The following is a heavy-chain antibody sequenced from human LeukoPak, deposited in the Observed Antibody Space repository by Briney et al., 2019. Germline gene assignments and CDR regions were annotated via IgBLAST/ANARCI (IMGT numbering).Heavy chain of an antibody. D-gene: IGHD3-22*01. Sequence: PGTSLRLSCAASGFTFSSSAMHWVRQSPGKGLEWVAVISYDGKKKSYADSVKGRFTISRDNAKNSLYLQMNSLRAEDTAVYYCARDPHAYYYDSSEYFQHWGQGTLVTVSS. J-gene: IGHJ1*01. CDR2: ISYDGKKK. CDR3: ARDPHAYYYDSSEYFQH. V-gene: IGHV3-30*04. CDR1: GFTFSSSA.